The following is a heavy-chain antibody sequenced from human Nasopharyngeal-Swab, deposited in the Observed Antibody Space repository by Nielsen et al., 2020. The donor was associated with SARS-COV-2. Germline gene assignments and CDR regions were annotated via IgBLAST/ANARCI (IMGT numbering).Heavy chain of an antibody. CDR2: IYPGDTDT. J-gene: IGHJ4*02. Sequence: GESLKISCTGSGYSFTSYWIGWVRQTPGKGLEWMANIYPGDTDTRYTPSFQGRFTISADKSISTAYLQWSSLKASDTAMYYCARQALGRDGYINPDYWGQGTLVTVSS. CDR1: GYSFTSYW. V-gene: IGHV5-51*01. CDR3: ARQALGRDGYINPDY. D-gene: IGHD5-24*01.